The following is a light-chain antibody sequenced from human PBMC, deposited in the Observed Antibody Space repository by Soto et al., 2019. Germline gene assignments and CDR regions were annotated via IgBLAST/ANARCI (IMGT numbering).Light chain of an antibody. CDR2: EGN. CDR3: CSYATSSTYV. CDR1: SSDVGTFSL. J-gene: IGLJ1*01. Sequence: SALTQPASVSGSPGQSITISCTGASSDVGTFSLVSWYQQHPGKAPKLIIYEGNKRPSGVSSRFSGFKSGDTVSLTVSGLQAEDEADYYCCSYATSSTYVFGTGTKLTVL. V-gene: IGLV2-23*01.